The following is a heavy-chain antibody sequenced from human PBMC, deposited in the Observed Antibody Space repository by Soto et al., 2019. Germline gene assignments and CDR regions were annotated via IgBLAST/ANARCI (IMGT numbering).Heavy chain of an antibody. J-gene: IGHJ6*02. D-gene: IGHD3-3*01. CDR1: GYTFTSYD. Sequence: ASVKVSCKASGYTFTSYDINWVRQATGQGLEWMGWMNPNSGNTGYAQKFQGRVTMTRNTSISTAYMELSSLRSEDTAVYYCASASPNYXFWSGYYTPYYYYGMDVWGQGTTVTVSS. CDR2: MNPNSGNT. CDR3: ASASPNYXFWSGYYTPYYYYGMDV. V-gene: IGHV1-8*01.